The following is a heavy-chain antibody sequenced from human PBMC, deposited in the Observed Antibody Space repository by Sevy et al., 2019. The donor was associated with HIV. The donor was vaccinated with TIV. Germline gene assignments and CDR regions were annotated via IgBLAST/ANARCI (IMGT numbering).Heavy chain of an antibody. J-gene: IGHJ3*02. CDR2: ISSNGGSR. V-gene: IGHV3-64D*06. CDR1: GFSFSGYA. D-gene: IGHD7-27*01. CDR3: VKAMGNSSALGTFDI. Sequence: GGSLRLSCSASGFSFSGYAMHWVRQAPGKGLEYVSAISSNGGSRYYAESVKGRFTISRDNSKSALYLQMSSLRTEDTAVYYCVKAMGNSSALGTFDIWGQGTMVTVSS.